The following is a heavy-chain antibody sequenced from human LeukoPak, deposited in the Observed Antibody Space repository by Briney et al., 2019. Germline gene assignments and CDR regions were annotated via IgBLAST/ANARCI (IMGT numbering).Heavy chain of an antibody. CDR2: IKSKIDGGTT. V-gene: IGHV3-15*07. J-gene: IGHJ5*02. D-gene: IGHD6-19*01. CDR3: PTEAPHSSGWYT. Sequence: PGGSLRLSCAASGFAFSNAWMNWVRQAPGKGLEWVGRIKSKIDGGTTDYAAPVKDRFTASRDDSKNTLYLHMNSLKTEDTAVYYCPTEAPHSSGWYTWGQGILVTVSS. CDR1: GFAFSNAW.